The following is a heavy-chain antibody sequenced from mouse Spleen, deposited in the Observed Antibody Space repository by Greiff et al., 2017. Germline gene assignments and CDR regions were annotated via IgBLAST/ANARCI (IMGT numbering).Heavy chain of an antibody. CDR1: GFTFSDYG. J-gene: IGHJ4*01. Sequence: EVKLVESGGGLVKPGGSLKLSCTASGFTFSDYGMHWVRQAPEKGLEWVAYISSGSSTIYYVDTVKGRFTISRDNAKNTLFLQMTSLRSEDTAMYYCARSPLYAMDYWGQGTSVTVSS. CDR2: ISSGSSTI. CDR3: ARSPLYAMDY. V-gene: IGHV5-17*01.